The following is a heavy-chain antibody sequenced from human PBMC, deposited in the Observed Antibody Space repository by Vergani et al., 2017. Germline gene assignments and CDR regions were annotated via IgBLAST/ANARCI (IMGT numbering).Heavy chain of an antibody. CDR3: GRGADFYGLGSRLLDL. CDR1: GGSMSGYY. CDR2: MYHSGST. D-gene: IGHD3-10*01. J-gene: IGHJ5*02. Sequence: QVRLQESGPGLVKPSETLSLTCSVSGGSMSGYYWSWIRQPPGKELEWFGYMYHSGSTNYNPSLETRVTRSGDTSKNQCSLKLNSVTAADTAVYYCGRGADFYGLGSRLLDLWGQGILVTVSS. V-gene: IGHV4-59*01.